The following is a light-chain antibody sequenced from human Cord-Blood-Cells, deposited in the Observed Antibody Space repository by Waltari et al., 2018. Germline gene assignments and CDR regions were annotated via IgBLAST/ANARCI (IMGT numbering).Light chain of an antibody. V-gene: IGLV1-47*01. CDR2: RNN. CDR3: AAWDDSSWV. CDR1: SPNIGSNH. J-gene: IGLJ3*02. Sequence: QSVLTQPPSASGTPGQRVTISCSGSSPNIGSNHVYWYQQLPGTAPKLLIYRNNQRPSGVPDRFSGSKSGTSASLAISGLRSEDEADYYCAAWDDSSWVFGGGTKLTVL.